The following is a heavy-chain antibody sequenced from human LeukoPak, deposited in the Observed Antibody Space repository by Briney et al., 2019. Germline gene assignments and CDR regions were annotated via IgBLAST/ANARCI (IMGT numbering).Heavy chain of an antibody. CDR3: ARGHHCSGGSCSPFDP. Sequence: SETLSLTCTVSGGSISSYYWNWIRQPPGKGLEWIGYIYYSGSTNYNPPLKSRVTISVDTSKNQFSLKLSSVTAADTAVYYCARGHHCSGGSCSPFDPWGQGTLVTVSS. J-gene: IGHJ5*02. D-gene: IGHD2-15*01. CDR2: IYYSGST. CDR1: GGSISSYY. V-gene: IGHV4-59*01.